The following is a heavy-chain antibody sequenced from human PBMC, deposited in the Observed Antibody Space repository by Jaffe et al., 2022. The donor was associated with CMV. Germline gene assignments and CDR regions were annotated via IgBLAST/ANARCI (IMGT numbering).Heavy chain of an antibody. CDR1: GGSFSGYY. CDR3: ARGPPRGWLSYDY. CDR2: INHSGST. D-gene: IGHD6-19*01. V-gene: IGHV4-34*01. Sequence: QVQLQQWGAGLLKPSETLSLTCAVYGGSFSGYYWSWIRQPPGKGLEWIGEINHSGSTNYNPSLKSRVTISVDTSKNQFSLKLSSVTAADTAVYYCARGPPRGWLSYDYWGQGTLVTVSS. J-gene: IGHJ4*02.